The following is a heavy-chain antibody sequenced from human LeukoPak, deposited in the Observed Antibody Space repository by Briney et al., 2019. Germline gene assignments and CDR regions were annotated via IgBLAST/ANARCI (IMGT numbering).Heavy chain of an antibody. D-gene: IGHD1-14*01. CDR2: IKQDGSEK. Sequence: GGSLRLSCAASGFTFSSYWMSWVRQAPGKGLEWVANIKQDGSEKYYVDSVKGRFTISRDNAKNSLYLQMNSLRAEDTAVYYCARGGINSRPLWGIDYWGQGTLVTVPS. V-gene: IGHV3-7*01. J-gene: IGHJ4*02. CDR3: ARGGINSRPLWGIDY. CDR1: GFTFSSYW.